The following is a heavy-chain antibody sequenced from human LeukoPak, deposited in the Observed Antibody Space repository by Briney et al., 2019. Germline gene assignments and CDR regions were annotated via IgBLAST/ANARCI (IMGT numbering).Heavy chain of an antibody. D-gene: IGHD6-13*01. Sequence: GGSLRLSCAASGFTVSSNYMSWVRQAPGKGLEWVSVIYSGGSTYYADSVKGRFTISRDNSKNTLYLQMNSLRAEDTALYYCARDGEYSSSWYGSYYFDYWGQGTLVTVSS. CDR2: IYSGGST. V-gene: IGHV3-66*01. CDR1: GFTVSSNY. CDR3: ARDGEYSSSWYGSYYFDY. J-gene: IGHJ4*02.